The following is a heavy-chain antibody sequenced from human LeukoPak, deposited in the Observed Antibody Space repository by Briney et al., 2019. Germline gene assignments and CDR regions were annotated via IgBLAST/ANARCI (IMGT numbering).Heavy chain of an antibody. Sequence: SVKVSCKASGGTFSSYAISLVRQAPGQGLEWMGRIIPILGMANYAQKFQGRVTITADKSTSTAYMELSSLRSEDTAVYYCASLGATVTFDYWGQGTLVTVSS. CDR3: ASLGATVTFDY. J-gene: IGHJ4*02. CDR1: GGTFSSYA. D-gene: IGHD4-17*01. CDR2: IIPILGMA. V-gene: IGHV1-69*04.